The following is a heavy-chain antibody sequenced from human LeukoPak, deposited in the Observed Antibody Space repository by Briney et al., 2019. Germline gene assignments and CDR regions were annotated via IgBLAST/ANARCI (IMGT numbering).Heavy chain of an antibody. J-gene: IGHJ3*02. CDR1: GFTFSSYG. CDR3: AKNRSTYYYDSSGYYPDAFDI. V-gene: IGHV3-30*18. D-gene: IGHD3-22*01. CDR2: ISYDGSNK. Sequence: GRSLRLSCAASGFTFSSYGMHWVRQAPGKGLEWVAVISYDGSNKYYADSVKGRFTISRDNSKNTLYLQMNSLRAEDTDVYYCAKNRSTYYYDSSGYYPDAFDIWGQGTTVTVSS.